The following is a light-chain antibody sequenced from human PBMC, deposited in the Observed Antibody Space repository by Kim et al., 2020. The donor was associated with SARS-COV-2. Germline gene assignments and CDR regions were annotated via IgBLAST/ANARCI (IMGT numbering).Light chain of an antibody. CDR2: GNS. CDR1: NPNTATNI. J-gene: IGLJ3*02. V-gene: IGLV1-44*01. Sequence: GKGVTISVYATNPNTATNIVNWYQQIPGTAPKILIHGNSQRPSGVPDRFSASKSGTSASLAISGLQSADEAHYYCAVWDDSLNGVLFGGGTKVTVL. CDR3: AVWDDSLNGVL.